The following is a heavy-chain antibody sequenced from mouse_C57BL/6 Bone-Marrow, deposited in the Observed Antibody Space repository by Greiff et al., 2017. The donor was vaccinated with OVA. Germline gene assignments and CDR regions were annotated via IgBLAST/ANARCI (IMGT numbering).Heavy chain of an antibody. J-gene: IGHJ3*01. CDR3: ARPPYYYGISAWFAY. CDR1: GFTFSDYY. D-gene: IGHD1-1*01. V-gene: IGHV5-12*01. CDR2: ISNGGGST. Sequence: EVKLVESGGGLVQPGGSLKLSCAASGFTFSDYYMYWVRQTPEKRLEWVAYISNGGGSTYYPDTVKGRFTISRDNAKNTLYLQMSRLKSEDTAMYYCARPPYYYGISAWFAYWGQGTLVTVSA.